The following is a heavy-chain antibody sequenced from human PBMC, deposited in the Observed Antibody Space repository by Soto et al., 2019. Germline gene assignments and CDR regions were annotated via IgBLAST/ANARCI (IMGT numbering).Heavy chain of an antibody. D-gene: IGHD3-10*01. CDR2: IYYSGST. CDR1: GGSIRSYY. Sequence: SETLSLTCTVSGGSIRSYYWNWIRLPPGKGLEWIGYIYYSGSTNYNPSLKSRVTISVDTSKNQFSLKLSSVTAADTAVYYCARTPVVTMVRGRHAFDIWGQGTMVTVSS. V-gene: IGHV4-59*12. J-gene: IGHJ3*02. CDR3: ARTPVVTMVRGRHAFDI.